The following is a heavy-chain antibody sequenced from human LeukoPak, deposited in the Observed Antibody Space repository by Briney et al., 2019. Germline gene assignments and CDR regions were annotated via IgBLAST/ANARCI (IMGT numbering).Heavy chain of an antibody. J-gene: IGHJ3*01. CDR1: GFTFSSHA. Sequence: GGSLRLSCAASGFTFSSHAMSWVRQAPGKGLEWVSTISGSGRSTYYADSVKGRFTISRDNSKNTLYLQMNSLRAEDTAVYYCVKAYSSSTDAFDVWGQGTMVTVSS. CDR3: VKAYSSSTDAFDV. D-gene: IGHD6-6*01. CDR2: ISGSGRST. V-gene: IGHV3-23*01.